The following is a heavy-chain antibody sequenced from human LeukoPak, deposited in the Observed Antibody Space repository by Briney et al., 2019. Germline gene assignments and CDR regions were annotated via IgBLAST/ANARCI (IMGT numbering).Heavy chain of an antibody. Sequence: GGSLRLSCAASGFTFSSYDMSWVRQAPGKGLEWVSTISGSGSSTYYADSVKGRFTISRDNSKNTLYLQMNSLRAEDTAVYYCAKDRRRYCSGGSCYELDYWGQGTLVTVSS. J-gene: IGHJ4*02. CDR3: AKDRRRYCSGGSCYELDY. CDR1: GFTFSSYD. D-gene: IGHD2-15*01. V-gene: IGHV3-23*01. CDR2: ISGSGSST.